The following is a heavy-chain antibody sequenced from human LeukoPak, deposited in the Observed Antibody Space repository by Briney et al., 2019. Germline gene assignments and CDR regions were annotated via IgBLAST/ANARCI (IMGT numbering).Heavy chain of an antibody. CDR1: GFTFSSYG. CDR3: ANELGSTSFLGYYFDY. D-gene: IGHD2-2*01. J-gene: IGHJ4*02. CDR2: IRYDGSNK. Sequence: GGSLRLSCAASGFTFSSYGMHWVRQAPGKGLVGVVFIRYDGSNKYYAESVKGRFTNSRDNSKNTLYLQMNSLRAEDTAVYYCANELGSTSFLGYYFDYWGQGTLVTVSS. V-gene: IGHV3-30*02.